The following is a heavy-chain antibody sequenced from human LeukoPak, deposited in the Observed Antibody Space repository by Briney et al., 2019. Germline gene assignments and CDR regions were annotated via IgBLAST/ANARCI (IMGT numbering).Heavy chain of an antibody. D-gene: IGHD1-26*01. CDR3: ASGPGATDFDY. J-gene: IGHJ4*02. V-gene: IGHV1-2*02. CDR2: INPNSGGT. CDR1: GYNFIGYY. Sequence: GASVKVSCKTSGYNFIGYYIHWVRQAPGQGLEWMGWINPNSGGTKYAQKFQGRVTMTRDTSISTAYMVLSSLTSDNTAFYYCASGPGATDFDYWGQGSLVTVSS.